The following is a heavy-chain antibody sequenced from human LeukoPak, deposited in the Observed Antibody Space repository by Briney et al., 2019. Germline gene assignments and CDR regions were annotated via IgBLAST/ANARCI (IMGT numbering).Heavy chain of an antibody. J-gene: IGHJ4*02. V-gene: IGHV3-74*01. CDR2: INSDGSST. D-gene: IGHD2/OR15-2a*01. CDR1: GFTFSTYW. CDR3: ARDRLSHFDY. Sequence: GGSLRLSCAASGFTFSTYWMHWVRQAPGKGLVWVSGINSDGSSTRYADSVKGRFTISRDSAKTTLYLQMNSLRAEDTAVYYCARDRLSHFDYWGQGTLVTVSS.